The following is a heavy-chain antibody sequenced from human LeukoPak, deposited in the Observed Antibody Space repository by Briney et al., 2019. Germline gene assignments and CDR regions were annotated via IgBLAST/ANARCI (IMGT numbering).Heavy chain of an antibody. D-gene: IGHD3-10*01. J-gene: IGHJ4*02. Sequence: PSETLSLTCTVSGGSISSGDYYWSWIRQPPGKGLEWIGYIYYSGGTYYNPSLKTRVTMSVDTSKNQFSLKLSSVTAADTAVYFCARVPYYYGSGSYIYWGQGTLVTVSS. CDR3: ARVPYYYGSGSYIY. V-gene: IGHV4-30-4*01. CDR2: IYYSGGT. CDR1: GGSISSGDYY.